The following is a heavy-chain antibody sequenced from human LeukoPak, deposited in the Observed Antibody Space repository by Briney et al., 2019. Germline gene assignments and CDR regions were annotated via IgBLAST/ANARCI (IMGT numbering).Heavy chain of an antibody. J-gene: IGHJ4*02. CDR1: GESFSGYY. D-gene: IGHD6-6*01. Sequence: SETLSLTCAVYGESFSGYYWSWIRQPPGKGLEWIGEINHSGSTNYNPSLKSRVTISVDTSKNQFSLKLSSVTAADTAVYYCARHRGRGIAARLDYWGQGTLVTVSS. CDR2: INHSGST. V-gene: IGHV4-34*01. CDR3: ARHRGRGIAARLDY.